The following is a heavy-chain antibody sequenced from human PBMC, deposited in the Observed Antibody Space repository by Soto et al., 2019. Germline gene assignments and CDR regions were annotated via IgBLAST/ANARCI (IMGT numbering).Heavy chain of an antibody. CDR2: VFYDAYT. CDR1: GDSITGSTYF. Sequence: QVRLQESGPGLVMPSETLSLTCTVSGDSITGSTYFWGWIRQPPGKRLEWIGSVFYDAYTLYAPSLKRRATISWDTSRNQFYLTLTSVADADTAIYFCARVQAAVPHHWGQAILVTVSS. D-gene: IGHD6-13*01. J-gene: IGHJ1*01. V-gene: IGHV4-39*01. CDR3: ARVQAAVPHH.